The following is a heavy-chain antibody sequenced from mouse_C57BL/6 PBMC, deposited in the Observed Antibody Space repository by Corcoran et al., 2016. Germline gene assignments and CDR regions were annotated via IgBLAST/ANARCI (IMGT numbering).Heavy chain of an antibody. CDR3: ARVFYDYPWFAY. Sequence: QIQLVQSGPELKKPGETVKISCKASGYTFTTYGMSWVKQAPGKGLKWMGWINTYSGVPTYADDFKGRFAFSLETSASTAYLQINNLQNEDTATYFCARVFYDYPWFAYWGQGTLVTVSA. V-gene: IGHV9-3*01. CDR2: INTYSGVP. CDR1: GYTFTTYG. J-gene: IGHJ3*01. D-gene: IGHD2-4*01.